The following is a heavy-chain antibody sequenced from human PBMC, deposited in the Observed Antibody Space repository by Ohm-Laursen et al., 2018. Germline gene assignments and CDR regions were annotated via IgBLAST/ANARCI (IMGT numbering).Heavy chain of an antibody. Sequence: GTLSLTCTVSGGSISSYYWSWIRQPPGKGLEWIGYIYYSGSTNYNPSLKSRVTISVDTSKNQFSLKLSSVTAADTAVYYCARAVIGHIAWFDPWGQGTLVTVSS. V-gene: IGHV4-59*01. J-gene: IGHJ5*02. CDR2: IYYSGST. CDR1: GGSISSYY. CDR3: ARAVIGHIAWFDP. D-gene: IGHD2-21*01.